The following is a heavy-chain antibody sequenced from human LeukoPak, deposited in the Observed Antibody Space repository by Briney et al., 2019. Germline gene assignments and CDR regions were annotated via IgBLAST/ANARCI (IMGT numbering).Heavy chain of an antibody. J-gene: IGHJ4*02. Sequence: PGRSLRLSCAASGFTFSSYGMHWVRQAPGKGLEWVAVISYDGSNKYYADSVKGRFTISRDNSKNTLYLQMNSLRAEDTAVYYCAKIMGPRDYDGNFDYWGQGTLVTVSS. V-gene: IGHV3-30*18. CDR3: AKIMGPRDYDGNFDY. D-gene: IGHD3-22*01. CDR2: ISYDGSNK. CDR1: GFTFSSYG.